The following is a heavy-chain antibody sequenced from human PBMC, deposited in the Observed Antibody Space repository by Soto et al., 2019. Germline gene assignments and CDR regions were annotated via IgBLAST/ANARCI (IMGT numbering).Heavy chain of an antibody. CDR2: ISYSGTT. CDR1: GGSISSGNYY. Sequence: PSETLSLTCTVSGGSISSGNYYWSWIRQPPGKGLEWIGFISYSGTTHYSASLRSRVSISVDTSKNQFSLKLSSVTAADTAVYYCARTSIAAAGTFDYWGQGTLVTVSS. D-gene: IGHD6-13*01. CDR3: ARTSIAAAGTFDY. V-gene: IGHV4-30-4*01. J-gene: IGHJ4*02.